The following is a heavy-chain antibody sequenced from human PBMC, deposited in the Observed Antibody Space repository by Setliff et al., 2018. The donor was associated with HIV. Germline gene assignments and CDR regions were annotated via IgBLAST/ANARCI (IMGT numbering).Heavy chain of an antibody. CDR1: GDSISNTFS. CDR3: AREVDWNGVNGYYYMDV. J-gene: IGHJ6*03. CDR2: IYQSGTT. D-gene: IGHD1-1*01. V-gene: IGHV4-38-2*02. Sequence: SETLSLTCAVSGDSISNTFSWGWIRQAPGKGLEWIGTIYQSGTTFYNPSLKSRVTISVDTSKNQLSLKMTSVTAADTAVYYCAREVDWNGVNGYYYMDVWGKGTTVTVSS.